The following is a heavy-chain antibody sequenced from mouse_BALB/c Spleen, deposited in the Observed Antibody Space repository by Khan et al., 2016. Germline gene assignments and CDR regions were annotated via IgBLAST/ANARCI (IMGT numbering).Heavy chain of an antibody. CDR1: GFNIKDYY. V-gene: IGHV14-4*02. CDR3: YAVRRRYYSMDY. J-gene: IGHJ4*01. Sequence: VQLQQSGADLVRSGASVKLSCTASGFNIKDYYMHWVKQRPEQGLEWIGWIDPENGDTEYAPKFKGKATMTADTSSSTAYLQLSSLTSEDTAVYYCYAVRRRYYSMDYWGQGTSVTVSS. CDR2: IDPENGDT. D-gene: IGHD2-14*01.